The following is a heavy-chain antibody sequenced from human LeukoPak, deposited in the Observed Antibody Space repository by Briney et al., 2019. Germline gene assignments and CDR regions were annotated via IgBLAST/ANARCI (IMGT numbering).Heavy chain of an antibody. J-gene: IGHJ6*02. CDR3: ARCDCTSSSCNDFYGMGV. V-gene: IGHV4-39*01. Sequence: SETLSLTCTVSGGSISGSSYYWDWIRQPPGMGLEWNGNIHYSGRTYYNSSLRSRVTISVDTSKSQFSLRVTSVTAADTAVYYCARCDCTSSSCNDFYGMGVWGQGTTVTVSS. CDR2: IHYSGRT. D-gene: IGHD2-2*01. CDR1: GGSISGSSYY.